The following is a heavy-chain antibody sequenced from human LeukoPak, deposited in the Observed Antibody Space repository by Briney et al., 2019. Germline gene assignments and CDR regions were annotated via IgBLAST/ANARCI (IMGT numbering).Heavy chain of an antibody. V-gene: IGHV3-23*01. CDR3: AKVTS. CDR1: ALTLSSSA. CDR2: ISSRGGST. Sequence: AGRSLRLSCAASALTLSSSAMSWVRQAPGKGLGWVSGISSRGGSTYYTDSVKGRFTISRDNSKNTLYLKMNSLRAEDTAVYYCAKVTSWGQGNLVTVSS. J-gene: IGHJ5*02.